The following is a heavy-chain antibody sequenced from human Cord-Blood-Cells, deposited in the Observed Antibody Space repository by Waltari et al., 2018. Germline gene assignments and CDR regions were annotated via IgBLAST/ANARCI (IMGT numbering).Heavy chain of an antibody. CDR3: ARGPYDSSGYYFYY. CDR2: INHSGST. V-gene: IGHV4-34*01. CDR1: GGSFSGYY. D-gene: IGHD3-22*01. Sequence: QVQLQQWGAGLLQPSETLSLTCAASGGSFSGYYWRWLRQPPGKGLEWIGEINHSGSTNYNPSLKSRVTISVDTSKNQFSLKLSSVTAADTAVYYCARGPYDSSGYYFYYWGQGTLVTVSS. J-gene: IGHJ4*02.